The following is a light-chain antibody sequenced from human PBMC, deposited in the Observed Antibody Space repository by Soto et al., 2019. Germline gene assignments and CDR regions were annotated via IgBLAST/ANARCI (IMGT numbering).Light chain of an antibody. V-gene: IGLV1-47*02. CDR1: SANIGNNY. J-gene: IGLJ1*01. CDR2: SNN. CDR3: RAWENCMSGHV. Sequence: QSVLTQPPSASGTPGQRVTISCSGRSANIGNNYVCWYQQLPGTAPKLLIYSNNQRPSGVPDRFSGSKSGTSASLAISGLRPEDEVVFYCRAWENCMSGHVSGTGTKLPVL.